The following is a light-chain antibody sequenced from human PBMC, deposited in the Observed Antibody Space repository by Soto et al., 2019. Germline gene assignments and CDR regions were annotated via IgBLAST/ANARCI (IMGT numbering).Light chain of an antibody. V-gene: IGKV1-5*03. J-gene: IGKJ1*01. CDR1: QSIGSW. Sequence: DIQMTQSPSTLSASVGDRVTITCRASQSIGSWLAWYQQKPGKAPKLLIYKASSLKSGVPSRFSGSGSGTEFTLTISSLQPDDFATYYCQQYHTYSPWTFGQGTKVEIK. CDR2: KAS. CDR3: QQYHTYSPWT.